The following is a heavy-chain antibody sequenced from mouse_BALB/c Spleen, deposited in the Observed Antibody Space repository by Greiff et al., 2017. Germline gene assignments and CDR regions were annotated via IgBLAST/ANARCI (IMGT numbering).Heavy chain of an antibody. D-gene: IGHD2-1*01. J-gene: IGHJ2*01. Sequence: VKLMESGAELAKPGASVKMSCKASGYTFTSYWMHWVKQRPGQGLEWIGYINPSTGYTEYNQKFKDKATLTADKSSSTAYMQLSSLTSEDSAVYYCARGGYGNAPFDYWGQGTTLTVSS. V-gene: IGHV1-7*01. CDR2: INPSTGYT. CDR1: GYTFTSYW. CDR3: ARGGYGNAPFDY.